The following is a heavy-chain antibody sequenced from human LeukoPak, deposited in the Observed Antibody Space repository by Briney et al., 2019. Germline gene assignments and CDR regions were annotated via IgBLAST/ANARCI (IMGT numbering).Heavy chain of an antibody. CDR3: VKERMLWFGELSAFDV. CDR1: GFIFSNYG. CDR2: IGGTGLSI. D-gene: IGHD3-10*01. J-gene: IGHJ3*01. Sequence: GESLKISCAGSGFIFSNYGMNWVRQAPGEGLEWIAGIGGTGLSIDYTASVKGRLTISRDNSRNTLYLQMNSLRSEDTAIYYCVKERMLWFGELSAFDVWGQGTVVTVSS. V-gene: IGHV3-23*01.